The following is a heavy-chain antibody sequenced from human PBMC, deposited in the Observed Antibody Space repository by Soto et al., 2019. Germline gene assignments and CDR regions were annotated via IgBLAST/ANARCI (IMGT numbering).Heavy chain of an antibody. Sequence: QVQLQQSGPGLVKPSQTLSLTCTVSGGSISSDNYHWTWIRQSPGKGLEWIGYIYYSGSIFYNQSFKSRVTISVDTSKNQFSLQLSSVTAADTAVYFCAREDDGGDRDYYGLDVWGQGTTVTVSS. CDR3: AREDDGGDRDYYGLDV. J-gene: IGHJ6*02. CDR1: GGSISSDNYH. CDR2: IYYSGSI. D-gene: IGHD2-21*02. V-gene: IGHV4-30-4*08.